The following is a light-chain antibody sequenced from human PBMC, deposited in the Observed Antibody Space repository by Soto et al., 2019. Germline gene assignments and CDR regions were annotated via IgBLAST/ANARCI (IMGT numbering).Light chain of an antibody. CDR2: GAS. CDR1: HSVSSSY. Sequence: EIVLTQSPGTLSLSPGERATLSCRASHSVSSSYLAWYQQKSGQAPRLLIYGASSRATGIPDRFSGSGSGTDFTLTISGLEPEDFALYYCQQYGSSLLFGGGTKVEIK. CDR3: QQYGSSLL. V-gene: IGKV3-20*01. J-gene: IGKJ4*01.